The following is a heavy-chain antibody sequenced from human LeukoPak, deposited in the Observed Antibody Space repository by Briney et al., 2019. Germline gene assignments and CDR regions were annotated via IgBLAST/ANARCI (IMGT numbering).Heavy chain of an antibody. J-gene: IGHJ4*02. D-gene: IGHD3-10*01. V-gene: IGHV3-23*01. CDR1: GFTFSSYA. CDR3: AKGRNYYGSGSYKYYFDY. Sequence: PGGSLRLSCAASGFTFSSYAMSWVRQAPGKGLEWVSAISGSGGSTYYADSVKGRFTISRDNSKNTLYLQVNSLRAEDTAVYYCAKGRNYYGSGSYKYYFDYWGQGTLVTVSS. CDR2: ISGSGGST.